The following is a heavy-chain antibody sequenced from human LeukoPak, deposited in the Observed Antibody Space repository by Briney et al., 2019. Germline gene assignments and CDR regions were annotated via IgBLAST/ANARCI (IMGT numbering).Heavy chain of an antibody. CDR1: GFTFNDDY. Sequence: PGGSPRLSCAPSGFTFNDDYMSWIRQAPGKGLEWLSYINIGGTNTHYADSVKGRFTISRDNAKQSLYLEMNNLRAEDTAVYYCATDGAGFDSWGQGGLVTVSS. CDR3: ATDGAGFDS. V-gene: IGHV3-11*01. J-gene: IGHJ5*01. CDR2: INIGGTNT.